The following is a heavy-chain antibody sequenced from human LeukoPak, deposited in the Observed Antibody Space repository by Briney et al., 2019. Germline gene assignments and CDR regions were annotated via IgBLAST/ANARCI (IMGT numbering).Heavy chain of an antibody. CDR1: GFSVGSNY. CDR2: IYTGGTT. V-gene: IGHV3-53*01. Sequence: GGSLRLSCAASGFSVGSNYMSWVRQAPGKGLEWVSVIYTGGTTHYAESVMGRFTISRDDSHNTVHLHMSGLRGEDTAVYYCAREGRFQSFDYWGQGTLVAVSS. J-gene: IGHJ4*02. CDR3: AREGRFQSFDY.